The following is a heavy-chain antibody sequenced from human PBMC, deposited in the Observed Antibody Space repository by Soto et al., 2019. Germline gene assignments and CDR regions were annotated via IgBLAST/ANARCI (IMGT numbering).Heavy chain of an antibody. V-gene: IGHV4-59*12. Sequence: SETLSLTCTVSGGSISSYYWSWIRQPPGKGLERIGYIYYSGSTNYNPSLKSRVTISVDTSKNQFSLKLSSVTAADTAVYYCAREVPVNDFWSGDYYYYMDVWGKGTTVTVSS. CDR2: IYYSGST. CDR1: GGSISSYY. D-gene: IGHD3-3*01. J-gene: IGHJ6*03. CDR3: AREVPVNDFWSGDYYYYMDV.